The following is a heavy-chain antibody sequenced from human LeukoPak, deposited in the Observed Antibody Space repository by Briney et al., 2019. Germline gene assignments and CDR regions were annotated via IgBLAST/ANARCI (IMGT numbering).Heavy chain of an antibody. J-gene: IGHJ6*03. CDR3: ARGDSPRPYYYYMDV. V-gene: IGHV1-69*13. D-gene: IGHD5-18*01. CDR1: GYTFTSYD. Sequence: VASVKVSCKASGYTFTSYDINWVRQAPGQGLEWMGGIIPIFGTANYAQKFQGRVTITADESTSTAYMELSSLRSEDTAVYYCARGDSPRPYYYYMDVWGKGTTVTVSS. CDR2: IIPIFGTA.